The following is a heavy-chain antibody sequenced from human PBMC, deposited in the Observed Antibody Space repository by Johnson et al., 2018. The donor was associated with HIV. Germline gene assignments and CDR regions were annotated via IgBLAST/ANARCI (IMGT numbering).Heavy chain of an antibody. Sequence: VQLVESGGGLVKPGGSLRLSCAASGFTFSDYYMSWIRQAPGKGLEWVANINEDGGEKYYVDSVKGRFTISRDNANKSVFLQMKSMRAGDTAVYYCARGGWANDAFDIWGQGTMVTVSS. CDR3: ARGGWANDAFDI. D-gene: IGHD6-19*01. CDR2: INEDGGEK. J-gene: IGHJ3*02. CDR1: GFTFSDYY. V-gene: IGHV3-7*01.